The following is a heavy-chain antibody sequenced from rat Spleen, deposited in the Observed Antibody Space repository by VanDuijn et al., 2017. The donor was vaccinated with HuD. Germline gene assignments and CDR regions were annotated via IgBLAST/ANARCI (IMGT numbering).Heavy chain of an antibody. CDR3: TTSRDYVMDA. CDR2: ITNTGGGS. J-gene: IGHJ4*01. V-gene: IGHV5-20*01. Sequence: EVQLVESGGGLVQPGRSLKLSCAASGFTFSDYYMAWVRQAPTKGLEWVASITNTGGGSYSPDSVKGRFTMSRDNAKSTLYLQMDSLRSEDTATYYCTTSRDYVMDAWGQGASVTVSS. D-gene: IGHD1-8*01. CDR1: GFTFSDYY.